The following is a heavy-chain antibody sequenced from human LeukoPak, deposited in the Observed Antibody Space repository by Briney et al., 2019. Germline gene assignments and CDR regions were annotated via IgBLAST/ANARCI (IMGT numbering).Heavy chain of an antibody. CDR1: GGSISSYY. J-gene: IGHJ4*02. CDR3: ARRKLAAAIDY. Sequence: SETLSLTCTVSGGSISSYYWSWIRQPPGKGLEWIGYIYYSGSTNYNPSLKSRVTISLGTSKNQFSLKLSSVTAADTAVYYCARRKLAAAIDYWGQGTLVTVSS. V-gene: IGHV4-59*12. D-gene: IGHD6-13*01. CDR2: IYYSGST.